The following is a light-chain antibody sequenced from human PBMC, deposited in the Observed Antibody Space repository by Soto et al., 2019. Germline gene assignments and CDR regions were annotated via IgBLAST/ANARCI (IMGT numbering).Light chain of an antibody. CDR3: SSYTTRTALYV. Sequence: QSVLTQPASVSGSPGQSITISCTGTSSDVGSYNYVSWYQLHPGKAPKLMIYEVSNRPSGVSNRFSGSKSGDTASLTISGLQAEDEAYYYCSSYTTRTALYVFGTGTKVTGL. V-gene: IGLV2-14*01. CDR1: SSDVGSYNY. CDR2: EVS. J-gene: IGLJ1*01.